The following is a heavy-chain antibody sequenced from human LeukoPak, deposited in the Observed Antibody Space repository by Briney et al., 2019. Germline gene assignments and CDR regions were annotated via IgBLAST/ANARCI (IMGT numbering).Heavy chain of an antibody. CDR3: VNSRMTTVTALDY. D-gene: IGHD4-17*01. J-gene: IGHJ4*02. Sequence: GGSLRLSCSASGFTFSTYAMHWVRQAPGKGLEYVSTISSNGGDTYYADSVKGRFTISRDNSKNTMYLQMSSPRAEDTAVYYCVNSRMTTVTALDYWGQGTLVTVSS. CDR2: ISSNGGDT. CDR1: GFTFSTYA. V-gene: IGHV3-64D*06.